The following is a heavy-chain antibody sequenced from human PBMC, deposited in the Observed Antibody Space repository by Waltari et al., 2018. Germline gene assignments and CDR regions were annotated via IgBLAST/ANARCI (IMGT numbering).Heavy chain of an antibody. CDR1: GGSISSSSYY. Sequence: QLQLQESGPGLVKPSETLSLTCTVSGGSISSSSYYWGWIRQPPGKGLEWIGSIYYSGSTYYNPSLKSRVTISVDTSKNQFSLKLSSVTAADTAVYYCARGDYGDYEIDYWGQGTLVTVSS. CDR3: ARGDYGDYEIDY. CDR2: IYYSGST. D-gene: IGHD4-17*01. V-gene: IGHV4-39*07. J-gene: IGHJ4*02.